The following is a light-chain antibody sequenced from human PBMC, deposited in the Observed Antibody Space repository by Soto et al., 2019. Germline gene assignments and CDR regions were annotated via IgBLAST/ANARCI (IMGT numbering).Light chain of an antibody. CDR1: QSISSW. Sequence: IQMTQSPCSVSASVGDRVTITCRASQSISSWLAWYQQKPGKAPKLLIYDASSLESGVPSRFSGSGSGTEFTLTISSLQPDDFGSYYCQHMRTFGQGTNVDI. J-gene: IGKJ1*01. CDR2: DAS. CDR3: QHMRT. V-gene: IGKV1-5*01.